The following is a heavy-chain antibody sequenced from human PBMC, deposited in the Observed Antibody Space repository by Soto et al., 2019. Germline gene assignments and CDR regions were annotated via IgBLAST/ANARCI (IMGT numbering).Heavy chain of an antibody. V-gene: IGHV1-24*01. D-gene: IGHD2-2*01. Sequence: ASVKVSCKASGGTFSSYAISWVRQAPGQGLEWMGGFDPEDGKTNYAQKFQGRVTMTEDTSTDTAYMELSSLRSEDTAVYYCATEIQAHVVVVPAAMKAFDIWGQGTMVTVSS. CDR1: GGTFSSYA. CDR2: FDPEDGKT. CDR3: ATEIQAHVVVVPAAMKAFDI. J-gene: IGHJ3*02.